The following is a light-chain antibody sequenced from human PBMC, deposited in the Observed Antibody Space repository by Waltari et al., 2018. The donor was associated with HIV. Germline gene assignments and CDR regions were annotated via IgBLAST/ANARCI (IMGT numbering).Light chain of an antibody. J-gene: IGLJ2*01. Sequence: QSALTQFASVSGSPGQSITISCTGTSSAVGNYNTVSWYQQHPGKAPKLMIYEGSKRPSGVSNRFSGSKSGNTASLTISGLQAEDEADYYCCSYANSSTVFGGGTKVTVL. V-gene: IGLV2-23*01. CDR1: SSAVGNYNT. CDR2: EGS. CDR3: CSYANSSTV.